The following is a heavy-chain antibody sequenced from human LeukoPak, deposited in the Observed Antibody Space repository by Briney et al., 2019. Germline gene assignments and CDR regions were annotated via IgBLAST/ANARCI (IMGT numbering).Heavy chain of an antibody. Sequence: GGSLRLSCTASGFTFGGYAMTWVRQAPGKGLEWVSSISANSEDSYYADPVKGRFTISRDNSRSTLYLQMDSLRADGTAVYYCGRTNYFYGLDVWGQGTTVTVSS. D-gene: IGHD1-7*01. CDR1: GFTFGGYA. J-gene: IGHJ6*02. CDR3: GRTNYFYGLDV. CDR2: ISANSEDS. V-gene: IGHV3-23*01.